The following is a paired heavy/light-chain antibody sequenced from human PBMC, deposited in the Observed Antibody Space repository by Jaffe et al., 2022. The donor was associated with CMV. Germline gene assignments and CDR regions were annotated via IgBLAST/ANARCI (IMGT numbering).Heavy chain of an antibody. D-gene: IGHD6-13*01. V-gene: IGHV4-4*07. Sequence: QVQLQESGPGLVKPSETLSLTCTVSGDSISGYYWIWVRQPAGKGLEWIGRMYSSGTPNYNPSLKSRVTMSVDTSKNQFSLNLTSVTAADTAVYYCARRRSLAWYFDLWGRGTLVTVSS. J-gene: IGHJ2*01. CDR2: MYSSGTP. CDR3: ARRRSLAWYFDL. CDR1: GDSISGYY.
Light chain of an antibody. CDR2: EVS. CDR3: SSYAGSNSWV. V-gene: IGLV2-8*01. J-gene: IGLJ3*02. CDR1: SSDVGGYNY. Sequence: QSALTQPPSASGSPGQSVTISCTGTSSDVGGYNYVSWYQQHPGKGPKVMIYEVSKRPSGVPDRFSGSKSGNTASLTVSGLQVEDEADYFCSSYAGSNSWVFGGGTKVTVL.